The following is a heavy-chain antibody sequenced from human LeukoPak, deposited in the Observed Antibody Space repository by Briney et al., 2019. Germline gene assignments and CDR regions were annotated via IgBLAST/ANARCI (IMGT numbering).Heavy chain of an antibody. CDR2: IRYDGSNK. D-gene: IGHD1-26*01. Sequence: GGSLRLSCAASGFTFSSYGMHWVRQAPGKGLEWVAFIRYDGSNKYYADSVKGRFTISRDNSKNTLYLQMNSLRAEDTAVYYCTSELLNYFDYWGQGTLVTVSS. V-gene: IGHV3-30*02. J-gene: IGHJ4*02. CDR1: GFTFSSYG. CDR3: TSELLNYFDY.